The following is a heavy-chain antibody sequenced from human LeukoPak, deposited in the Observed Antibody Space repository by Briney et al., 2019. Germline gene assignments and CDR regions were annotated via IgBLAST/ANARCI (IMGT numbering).Heavy chain of an antibody. Sequence: SQTLSLTCTVSGGSISSGGYYWSWIRQRPGKGLEWIGYIYYSGSTYYNPSLKSRVTISVDRSKNQFSLKLSSVTAADTAVYYCARYCSGGSCYSRSDAFDIWGQGTMVTVSS. V-gene: IGHV4-30-4*08. CDR3: ARYCSGGSCYSRSDAFDI. J-gene: IGHJ3*02. CDR1: GGSISSGGYY. D-gene: IGHD2-15*01. CDR2: IYYSGST.